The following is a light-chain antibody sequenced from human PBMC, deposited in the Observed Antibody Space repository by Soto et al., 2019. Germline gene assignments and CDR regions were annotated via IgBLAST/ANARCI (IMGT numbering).Light chain of an antibody. V-gene: IGLV2-23*02. J-gene: IGLJ1*01. CDR1: SSDVGSYNL. Sequence: QSVLTQPASVSGSPGQSITISCTGTSSDVGSYNLVSWYQQHPGKAPRLMIYEVTKRPSGVSNRFSGSKSGNTASLTISGLQAEDEADYYCCSYAGSSTFLYVFGTGTNVTVL. CDR2: EVT. CDR3: CSYAGSSTFLYV.